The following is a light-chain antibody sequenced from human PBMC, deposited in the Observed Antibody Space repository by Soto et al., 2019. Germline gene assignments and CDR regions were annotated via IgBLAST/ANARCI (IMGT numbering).Light chain of an antibody. CDR3: QQYNNRPPLT. V-gene: IGKV3-15*01. Sequence: EIVMTQSPATLSVSPGERATFSCRASQSVSSNLAWYQQKPGQAPRLLIYGASTRATGIPARFSGSGSGTEFTLTISSLQSEDFAVYYCQQYNNRPPLTFGGGTKVETK. J-gene: IGKJ4*01. CDR2: GAS. CDR1: QSVSSN.